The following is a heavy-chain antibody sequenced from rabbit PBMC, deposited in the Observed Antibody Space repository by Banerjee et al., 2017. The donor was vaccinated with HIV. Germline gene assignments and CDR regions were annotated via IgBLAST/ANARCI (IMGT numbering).Heavy chain of an antibody. CDR1: GFTLSSYW. V-gene: IGHV1S40*01. CDR3: ARAYASSRDYFNL. CDR2: IYAGSSGNT. D-gene: IGHD1-1*01. J-gene: IGHJ4*01. Sequence: QSLEESGGDLVKPGASLKLSCTVSGFTLSSYWICWVRQAPGKGLEWIGCIYAGSSGNTYYASWAKGRFTISKISSTTVTLQMTSLTAADTATYFCARAYASSRDYFNLWGPGTLVTVS.